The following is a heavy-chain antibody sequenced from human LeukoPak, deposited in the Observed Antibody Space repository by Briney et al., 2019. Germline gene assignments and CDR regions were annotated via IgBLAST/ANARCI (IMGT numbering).Heavy chain of an antibody. CDR1: GFTFSSYD. CDR3: ARDGSGWFFDY. Sequence: GGSLRLSCAASGFTFSSYDMHWVRQAPGKGLEWVAVISYDGSNKYYADSVKGRFTISRDNSKNTLYLQMNSLRAEDTAVYYCARDGSGWFFDYWGQGTLVTVSS. V-gene: IGHV3-30*04. D-gene: IGHD6-19*01. CDR2: ISYDGSNK. J-gene: IGHJ4*02.